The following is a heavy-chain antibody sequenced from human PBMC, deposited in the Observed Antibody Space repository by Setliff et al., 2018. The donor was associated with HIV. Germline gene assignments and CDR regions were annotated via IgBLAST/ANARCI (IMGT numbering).Heavy chain of an antibody. CDR3: ARDHCSSSGCYEYSYYGMDV. D-gene: IGHD2-2*01. CDR1: GYTFTGYY. CDR2: INTNSGGT. Sequence: ASVTVSCKASGYTFTGYYMHWVRQATGQGLEWMGWINTNSGGTTYAQKFQGRVTMTRDTSISTAYMEVSRLRSDDTAVYYCARDHCSSSGCYEYSYYGMDVWGQGTTVTVSS. J-gene: IGHJ6*02. V-gene: IGHV1-2*02.